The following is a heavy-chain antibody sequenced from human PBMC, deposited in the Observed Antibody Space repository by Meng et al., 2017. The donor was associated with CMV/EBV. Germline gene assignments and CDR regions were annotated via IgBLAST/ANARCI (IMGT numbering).Heavy chain of an antibody. CDR1: GGTFSSYT. D-gene: IGHD6-13*01. V-gene: IGHV1-69*08. Sequence: SVKVSCKASGGTFSSYTISWVRQAPGQGLEWMGRIIPILGTANYAQKFQGRVTITADKSTSTAYMELSSLRSEDTAVYYCARGIAAAGTSGWWFDPWGQGTLVTVSS. CDR2: IIPILGTA. CDR3: ARGIAAAGTSGWWFDP. J-gene: IGHJ5*02.